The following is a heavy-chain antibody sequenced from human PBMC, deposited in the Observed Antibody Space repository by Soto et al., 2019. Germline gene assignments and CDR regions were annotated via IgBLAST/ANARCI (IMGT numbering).Heavy chain of an antibody. V-gene: IGHV3-48*01. CDR1: GFTFNLYP. CDR3: VADYRYDFEM. D-gene: IGHD3-16*02. J-gene: IGHJ3*02. CDR2: ISTRSDPM. Sequence: EVQLVESGGGLVQPGGSLRLSCAASGFTFNLYPMNWVRQAPGKGLEWLSHISTRSDPMYYADSVKGRFTISRDNAQNSLYLQMSGLRVEDMAIYYCVADYRYDFEMWGQGTTVTVPS.